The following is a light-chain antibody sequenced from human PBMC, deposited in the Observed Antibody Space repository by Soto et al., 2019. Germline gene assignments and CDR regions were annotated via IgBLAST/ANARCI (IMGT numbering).Light chain of an antibody. V-gene: IGKV3-11*01. CDR3: QLRSHRLIT. CDR2: DAS. J-gene: IGKJ5*01. CDR1: QSVSSY. Sequence: MGWAQSTETLSISPGERSTLSGRASQSVSSYLAWYQQKPGQAPRLLIYDASNRATGIPARFSVSGSGTDFTLTISILVPEDFAVYYSQLRSHRLITFAQGTRLEIK.